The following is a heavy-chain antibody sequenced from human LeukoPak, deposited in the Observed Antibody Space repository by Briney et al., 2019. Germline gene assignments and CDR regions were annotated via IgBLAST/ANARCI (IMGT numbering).Heavy chain of an antibody. D-gene: IGHD1-14*01. Sequence: GGSLRLSCAASGFTFSSYAMHWVRQAPGKGLEWVAAISYDGGNKYYADSVKGRFTISRDNSKNTLYLQMNSLRAEDTAVCYCARTTRKVDYWGQGTLVTVSS. J-gene: IGHJ4*02. CDR3: ARTTRKVDY. CDR1: GFTFSSYA. CDR2: ISYDGGNK. V-gene: IGHV3-30-3*01.